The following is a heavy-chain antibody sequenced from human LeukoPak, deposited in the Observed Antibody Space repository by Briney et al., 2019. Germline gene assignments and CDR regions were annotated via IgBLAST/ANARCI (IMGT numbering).Heavy chain of an antibody. CDR1: GFTFSSYG. J-gene: IGHJ3*02. V-gene: IGHV3-48*04. D-gene: IGHD3-10*01. CDR3: ARDSGSGSYYDAFDI. CDR2: ISSSSSII. Sequence: PGGSLRLSCAASGFTFSSYGMHWVRQAPGKGLEWVSYISSSSSIIYYADSVKGRFTISRDNAKNSLYLQMNSLRAEDTAVYYCARDSGSGSYYDAFDIWGQGTMVTVSS.